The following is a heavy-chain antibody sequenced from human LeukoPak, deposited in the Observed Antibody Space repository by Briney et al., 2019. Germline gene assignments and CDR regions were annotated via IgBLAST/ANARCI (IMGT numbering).Heavy chain of an antibody. Sequence: PSETLSPTCTVFGASISSSTSDWGWIRQPPGKGLEWTGSIFYSGSTYYNPSLKSRVAISVDTSNNQFSLNLSSVTAADTAVYYCARQSHITVIAVKLRAFDIWGQGTMVTVSS. D-gene: IGHD3-22*01. J-gene: IGHJ3*02. CDR2: IFYSGST. CDR1: GASISSSTSD. V-gene: IGHV4-39*01. CDR3: ARQSHITVIAVKLRAFDI.